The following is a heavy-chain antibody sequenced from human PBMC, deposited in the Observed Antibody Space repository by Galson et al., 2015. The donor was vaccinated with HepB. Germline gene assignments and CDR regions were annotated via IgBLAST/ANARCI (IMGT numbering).Heavy chain of an antibody. CDR3: ARPITMVRGVIIKDAFDI. V-gene: IGHV3-48*01. CDR2: ISSSSSTI. D-gene: IGHD3-10*01. CDR1: GFTFSSYS. Sequence: SLRLSCAASGFTFSSYSMNWVRQAPGKGLEWVSYISSSSSTIYYADSVEGRFTISRDNAKNSLYLRMNSLRAEDTAVYYCARPITMVRGVIIKDAFDIWGQGTMVTVSS. J-gene: IGHJ3*02.